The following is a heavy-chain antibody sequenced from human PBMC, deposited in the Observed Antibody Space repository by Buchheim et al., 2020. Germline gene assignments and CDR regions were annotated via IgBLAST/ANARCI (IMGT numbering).Heavy chain of an antibody. CDR2: ISSSSSTI. CDR3: ARVSRGYYYGMDV. D-gene: IGHD3-16*02. Sequence: EVQLVESGGGLVQPGGSLRLSCAASGFTFSSYRMNWVRQAPGKGREWVSYISSSSSTIYYADSVKGRFTSPRDNAKHSLNLQMNSLRAEDTAVYYCARVSRGYYYGMDVWGQGTT. J-gene: IGHJ6*02. V-gene: IGHV3-48*01. CDR1: GFTFSSYR.